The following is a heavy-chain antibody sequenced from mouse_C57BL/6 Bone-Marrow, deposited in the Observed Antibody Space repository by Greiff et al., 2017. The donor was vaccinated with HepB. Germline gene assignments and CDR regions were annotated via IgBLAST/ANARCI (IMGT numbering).Heavy chain of an antibody. J-gene: IGHJ2*01. CDR1: GFTFSSYG. CDR3: ARRGD. Sequence: EVKLQESGGDLVKPGGSLKLSCAASGFTFSSYGMSWVRQTPDKRLEWVATISSGGSYTYYPDSVKGRFTISRDNAKNTLYLQMSSLKSEDTAMYYCARRGDWGQGTTLTVSS. V-gene: IGHV5-6*02. CDR2: ISSGGSYT.